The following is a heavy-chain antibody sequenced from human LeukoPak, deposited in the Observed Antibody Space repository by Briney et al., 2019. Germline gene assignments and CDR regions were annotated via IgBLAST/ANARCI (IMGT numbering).Heavy chain of an antibody. V-gene: IGHV1-18*01. CDR3: ARRHYYDSSGYWYNWFDP. D-gene: IGHD3-22*01. J-gene: IGHJ5*02. CDR1: GHTFTSYG. Sequence: GASVKVSCKASGHTFTSYGISWVRQAPGQGLEWMGWISAYNGNTNYAQKLQGRVTMTTDTSTSTAYMELRSLRSDDTAVYYCARRHYYDSSGYWYNWFDPWGQGTLVTVSS. CDR2: ISAYNGNT.